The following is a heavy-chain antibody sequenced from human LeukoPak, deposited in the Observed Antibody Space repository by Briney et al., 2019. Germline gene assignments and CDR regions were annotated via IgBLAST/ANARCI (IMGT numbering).Heavy chain of an antibody. CDR1: GGSISSYY. D-gene: IGHD1-7*01. CDR2: IYYSGST. Sequence: SETLSLTCTVSGGSISSYYWSWIRQPAGKGLEWIGYIYYSGSTNYNPSLKSRVTISVDTSKNQFSLKLSSVTAADTAVYYCARGHRGAGTTYYYYYMDVWGKGTTVTVSS. J-gene: IGHJ6*03. V-gene: IGHV4-59*01. CDR3: ARGHRGAGTTYYYYYMDV.